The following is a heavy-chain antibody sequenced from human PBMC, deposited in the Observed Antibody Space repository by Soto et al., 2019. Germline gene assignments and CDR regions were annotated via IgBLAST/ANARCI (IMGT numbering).Heavy chain of an antibody. J-gene: IGHJ6*03. V-gene: IGHV6-1*01. CDR2: TYYRSKWYN. CDR3: ARDLSSSSSLHYYYMDV. Sequence: QSQTLSLTCAISGDSVSSNSAAWNWIRQSPSRGLEWLGRTYYRSKWYNDYAGSVTGRITINPDTSKNHFSLQLNSVTPEDTAVYYCARDLSSSSSLHYYYMDVWGKGTTVTVSS. D-gene: IGHD6-6*01. CDR1: GDSVSSNSAA.